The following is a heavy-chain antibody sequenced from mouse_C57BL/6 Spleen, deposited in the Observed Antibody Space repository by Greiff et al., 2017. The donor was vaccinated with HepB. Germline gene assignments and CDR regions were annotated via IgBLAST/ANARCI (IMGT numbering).Heavy chain of an antibody. CDR3: ARETYDYVAY. J-gene: IGHJ3*01. CDR2: IDPSDSET. D-gene: IGHD2-4*01. Sequence: QLQQPGAELVRPGSSVKLSCKASGYTFTSYWMHWVKQRPIQGLEWIGNIDPSDSETHYNQKFKDKATLTVDKSSSTAYMQLSSLTSEDSAVYYCARETYDYVAYWGQGTLVTVSA. V-gene: IGHV1-52*01. CDR1: GYTFTSYW.